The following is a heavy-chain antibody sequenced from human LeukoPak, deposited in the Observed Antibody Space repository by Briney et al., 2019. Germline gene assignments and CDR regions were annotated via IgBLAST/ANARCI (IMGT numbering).Heavy chain of an antibody. CDR3: ARDIAVAVIDY. J-gene: IGHJ4*02. Sequence: SETLSLTCTVSGGSISSYYWSWIRQPPGNGLEWIGYIYYSGSTNYNPSLKSRVTMSVDTSKNQFSLKLSSVTAADTAVYYCARDIAVAVIDYWGQGTLVTVSS. V-gene: IGHV4-59*12. CDR2: IYYSGST. D-gene: IGHD6-19*01. CDR1: GGSISSYY.